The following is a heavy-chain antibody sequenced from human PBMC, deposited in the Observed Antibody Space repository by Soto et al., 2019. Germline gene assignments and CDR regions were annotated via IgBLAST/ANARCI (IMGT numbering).Heavy chain of an antibody. CDR2: INHSGST. CDR1: GGSFSGYY. V-gene: IGHV4-34*01. CDR3: ARGEEGIAVAGYYYYGMDV. J-gene: IGHJ6*02. D-gene: IGHD6-19*01. Sequence: QVQLQQWGAGLLKPSETLSLTCAVYGGSFSGYYWSWIRQPPGKGLEWIGEINHSGSTNYNPSLKSRVTISVDTSKNQFSLKLSSVTAADTAVYYCARGEEGIAVAGYYYYGMDVWGPGTTVTVSS.